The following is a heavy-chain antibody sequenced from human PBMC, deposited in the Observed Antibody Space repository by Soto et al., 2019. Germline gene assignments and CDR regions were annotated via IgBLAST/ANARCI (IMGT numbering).Heavy chain of an antibody. CDR3: AREYASSSFGH. J-gene: IGHJ5*02. Sequence: PSETLSLTCAVYGGSFSGYYWSWIRQPPGKGLEWIGEINHTGNTNYNPSLKSRVTISEDASKNQVSLRLTSVTAADTAVYFCAREYASSSFGHWGQGTLVTVSS. V-gene: IGHV4-34*01. CDR2: INHTGNT. D-gene: IGHD6-6*01. CDR1: GGSFSGYY.